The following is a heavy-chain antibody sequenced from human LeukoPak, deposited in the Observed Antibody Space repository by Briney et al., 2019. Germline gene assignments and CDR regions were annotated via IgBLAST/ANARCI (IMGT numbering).Heavy chain of an antibody. CDR1: GGTFSSYA. J-gene: IGHJ4*02. D-gene: IGHD5-24*01. Sequence: SVKVSCKASGGTFSSYAISWVRQAPGQGLEWMGGIIPIFGTANYAQKFQGRVTITTDESTSTAYMELSSLRSEDTAVYYCARVVSADSYTGDFDYWGQGTLVTVSS. V-gene: IGHV1-69*05. CDR3: ARVVSADSYTGDFDY. CDR2: IIPIFGTA.